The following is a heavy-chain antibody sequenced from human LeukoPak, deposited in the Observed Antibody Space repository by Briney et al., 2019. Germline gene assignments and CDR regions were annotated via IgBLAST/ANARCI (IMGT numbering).Heavy chain of an antibody. V-gene: IGHV3-21*01. D-gene: IGHD6-19*01. CDR3: ARGMAVAGTEDN. CDR1: GFTVSDNY. J-gene: IGHJ4*02. Sequence: GGSLRLSCAASGFTVSDNYMSWVRQAPGKGLEWVPSISSSSSYIYYADSVKGRFTISRDNAKNSLYLQMNSLRAEDTAVYYCARGMAVAGTEDNWGQGTLVTVSS. CDR2: ISSSSSYI.